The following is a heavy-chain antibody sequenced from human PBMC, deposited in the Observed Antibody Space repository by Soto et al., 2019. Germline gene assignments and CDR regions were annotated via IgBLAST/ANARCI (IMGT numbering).Heavy chain of an antibody. Sequence: GGSLRLSCAASGFSFSYYAMHWVRQAPGKGLEWVAVIAYDASKKYYADSVKGRFTISRDNSKNTLYLQMNSLRDEDTAVYYCASPYCSGGSCYLTEYFQHWGQGTLVTVSS. CDR1: GFSFSYYA. D-gene: IGHD2-15*01. J-gene: IGHJ1*01. V-gene: IGHV3-30*03. CDR2: IAYDASKK. CDR3: ASPYCSGGSCYLTEYFQH.